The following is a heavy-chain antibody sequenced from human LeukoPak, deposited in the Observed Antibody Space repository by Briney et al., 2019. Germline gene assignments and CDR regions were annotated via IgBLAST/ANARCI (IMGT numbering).Heavy chain of an antibody. CDR1: GFTFSSYA. J-gene: IGHJ5*02. D-gene: IGHD3-3*01. CDR2: ISGSGGST. CDR3: AKPVLRSIKLNWFDP. V-gene: IGHV3-23*01. Sequence: HSGGSLRLSCAASGFTFSSYAMSWVRQAPGKGLEWVSAISGSGGSTYYADSVKGRFTISRDNSKNTLYLQMNSLRAEDTAAYYCAKPVLRSIKLNWFDPWGQGTLVTVSS.